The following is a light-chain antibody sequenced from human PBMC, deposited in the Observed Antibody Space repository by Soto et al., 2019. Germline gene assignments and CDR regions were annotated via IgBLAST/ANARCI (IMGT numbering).Light chain of an antibody. Sequence: EIVMTQSPATLSVSPGERATLSCMSSQSVSSNLAWYQQKPGQAPRLLIDGASTRATGIPARFSGSGSGTEFTLTISSLKYEDFAVYYWQQYNTWAPMYAFGQGTKMESK. V-gene: IGKV3-15*01. J-gene: IGKJ2*01. CDR2: GAS. CDR3: QQYNTWAPMYA. CDR1: QSVSSN.